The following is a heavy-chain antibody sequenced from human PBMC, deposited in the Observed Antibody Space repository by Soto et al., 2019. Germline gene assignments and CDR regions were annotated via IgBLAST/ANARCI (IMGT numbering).Heavy chain of an antibody. Sequence: EVQLVESGGGLVQPGGSLRLSCAASGFTFSSYWMSWVRQAPGKGLEWVANIKQDGSEKYYVDSVKGRFTISRDNAKNSLYLQMNSLRAEDAAVYYCARRVGGLSYYYYYYMDVWGKGTTVTVSS. CDR2: IKQDGSEK. CDR3: ARRVGGLSYYYYYYMDV. J-gene: IGHJ6*03. CDR1: GFTFSSYW. D-gene: IGHD2-15*01. V-gene: IGHV3-7*01.